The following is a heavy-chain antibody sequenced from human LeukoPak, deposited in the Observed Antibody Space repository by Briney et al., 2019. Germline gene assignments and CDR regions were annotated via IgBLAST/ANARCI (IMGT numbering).Heavy chain of an antibody. Sequence: GASVKVSCKASGGTFSSYAISWVRQAPGQGLEWMGGIIPIFGTANYAQKFQGRVTITADESTSTAHMELSSLRSEDTAVYYCARRDDSTTGLDYWGQGTLVTVSS. J-gene: IGHJ4*02. CDR3: ARRDDSTTGLDY. D-gene: IGHD3-22*01. CDR1: GGTFSSYA. V-gene: IGHV1-69*13. CDR2: IIPIFGTA.